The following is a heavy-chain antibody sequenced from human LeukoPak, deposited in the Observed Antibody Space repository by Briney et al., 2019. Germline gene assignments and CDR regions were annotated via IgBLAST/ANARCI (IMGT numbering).Heavy chain of an antibody. V-gene: IGHV4-30-4*08. CDR1: GGSISSGDYY. Sequence: SQTLSLTCTVSGGSISSGDYYWSWIRQRPGKGLEWIGYIYYSGSTYYNPSLKSRVTISVDTSKNQFSLKLSSVTAADTAVYYCARAPLYSGSYGNWGQGTLVTVSS. D-gene: IGHD1-26*01. CDR2: IYYSGST. CDR3: ARAPLYSGSYGN. J-gene: IGHJ4*02.